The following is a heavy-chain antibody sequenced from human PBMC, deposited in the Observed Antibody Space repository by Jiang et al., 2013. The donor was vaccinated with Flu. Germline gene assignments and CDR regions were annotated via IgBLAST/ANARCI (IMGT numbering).Heavy chain of an antibody. CDR1: GGSISSYY. V-gene: IGHV4-4*07. CDR3: ASLVGYYYDSSGYAHDAFDI. CDR2: IYTSGST. D-gene: IGHD3-22*01. Sequence: SGPGLVKPSETLSLTCTVSGGSISSYYWSWIRQPAGKGLEWIGRIYTSGSTNYNPSLKSRVTTSVDTSKNQFSLKLSSVTAADTAVYYCASLVGYYYDSSGYAHDAFDIWGQGTMVTVSS. J-gene: IGHJ3*02.